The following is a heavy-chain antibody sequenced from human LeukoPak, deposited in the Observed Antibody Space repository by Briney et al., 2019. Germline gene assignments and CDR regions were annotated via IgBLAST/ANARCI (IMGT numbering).Heavy chain of an antibody. CDR1: GFTFSSYA. CDR3: AKEHGYSYGPIYCYY. J-gene: IGHJ4*02. D-gene: IGHD5-18*01. V-gene: IGHV3-23*01. CDR2: ISGSGGST. Sequence: GGTLRLSCAASGFTFSSYALSWVRQPPGKGLEWVSAISGSGGSTYYEDSVKGRFTISRDNSKNTLYLQMNSLRAEDTAVYYCAKEHGYSYGPIYCYYWGQGTLVTVSS.